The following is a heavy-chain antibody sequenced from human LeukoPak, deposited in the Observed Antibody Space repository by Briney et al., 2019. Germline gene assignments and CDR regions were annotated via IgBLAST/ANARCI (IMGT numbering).Heavy chain of an antibody. Sequence: ASVTVSCKASGYTFSSYAIAWVRQAPGQGPEGMGSICVYNGNTEYAQTLQGRVTMTTDTLTNTAYMELWNLRPDDTAVYYCARSRVSHTTVSTLLYWGQGTLVTVSS. CDR3: ARSRVSHTTVSTLLY. V-gene: IGHV1-18*01. J-gene: IGHJ4*02. CDR2: ICVYNGNT. D-gene: IGHD1-14*01. CDR1: GYTFSSYA.